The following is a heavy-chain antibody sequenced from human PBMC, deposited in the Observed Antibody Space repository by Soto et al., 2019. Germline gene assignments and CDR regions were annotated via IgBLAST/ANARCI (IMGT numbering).Heavy chain of an antibody. CDR2: INHSGST. D-gene: IGHD6-13*01. V-gene: IGHV4-34*01. J-gene: IGHJ6*02. CDR1: GGSSSAYY. Sequence: PPENLPLTCTFYGGSSSAYYWRWIRQPPGKGLEWIGEINHSGSTNYNPSLKSRVTISVDTSKNQFSLKLSSVTAADTAVYYCARGSRRAAGRYYYYYYGMDVWGQGTTVT. CDR3: ARGSRRAAGRYYYYYYGMDV.